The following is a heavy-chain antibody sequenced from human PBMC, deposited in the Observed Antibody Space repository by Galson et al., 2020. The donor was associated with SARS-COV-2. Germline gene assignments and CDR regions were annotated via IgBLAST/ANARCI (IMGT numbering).Heavy chain of an antibody. J-gene: IGHJ4*02. CDR2: ISTRSTYI. CDR3: VKEGRCTSGNCYSLED. V-gene: IGHV3-21*03. Sequence: GGSLRLSCAASGFSFSAYTMNWVRRAPGKGLEWVSSISTRSTYIHYAASVEGRFTISRDNTKKSLFLVMNSLGVEDTAVYYCVKEGRCTSGNCYSLEDWGQGTRVTVSS. D-gene: IGHD2-2*01. CDR1: GFSFSAYT.